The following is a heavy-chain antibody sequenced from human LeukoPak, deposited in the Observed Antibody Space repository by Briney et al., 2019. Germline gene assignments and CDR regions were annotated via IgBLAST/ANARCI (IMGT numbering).Heavy chain of an antibody. V-gene: IGHV1-18*01. D-gene: IGHD1-26*01. CDR1: GYTFTSYG. Sequence: GASVTVSCKASGYTFTSYGFSWVRQAPGQGLEWMAWISADKVNTNYAQKLQGRVTMSADTSTSTAYMELRSLTSDDTAVYYCARGTRGRGDWYFDLWGRGTLVTVSS. CDR3: ARGTRGRGDWYFDL. CDR2: ISADKVNT. J-gene: IGHJ2*01.